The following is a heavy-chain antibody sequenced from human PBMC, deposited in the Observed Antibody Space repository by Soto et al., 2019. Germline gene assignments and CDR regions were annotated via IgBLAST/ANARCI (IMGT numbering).Heavy chain of an antibody. CDR3: ARGSMIVVVIGAFDI. V-gene: IGHV4-59*01. CDR1: GASISSYY. Sequence: ETLSLSCPVSGASISSYYWSWIRQPPGKGLEWIGYIYYSGSTNYNPSLKSRVTISVDTSKNQFSLNLSSVTAADTAVYYCARGSMIVVVIGAFDIWGQGTMVTVSS. D-gene: IGHD3-22*01. CDR2: IYYSGST. J-gene: IGHJ3*02.